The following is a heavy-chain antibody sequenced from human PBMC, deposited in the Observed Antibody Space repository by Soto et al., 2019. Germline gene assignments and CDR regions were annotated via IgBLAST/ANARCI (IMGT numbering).Heavy chain of an antibody. J-gene: IGHJ5*02. V-gene: IGHV3-30*03. CDR3: ARDPMTMVRGGIGWFDP. Sequence: QVQLVESGGGVVQPGRSLRLSCAASGFTFSSYGMHWVRQAPGKGLEWVAVISYDGSNKYYADSVKGRFTISRDNSKNTLYLQMNSLRAEDTAVYYCARDPMTMVRGGIGWFDPWGQGTLVTVSS. CDR2: ISYDGSNK. D-gene: IGHD3-10*01. CDR1: GFTFSSYG.